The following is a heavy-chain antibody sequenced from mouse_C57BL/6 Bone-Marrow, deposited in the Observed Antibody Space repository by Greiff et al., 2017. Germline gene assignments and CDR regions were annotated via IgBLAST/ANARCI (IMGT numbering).Heavy chain of an antibody. CDR2: ISRGSSTI. J-gene: IGHJ2*01. CDR3: ASGWGVGGTDY. Sequence: EVHLVESGGGLVKPGGSLKLSCAASGFTFSDYGMHWVRQAPEKGLEWVAYISRGSSTIYYADTVKGRFTISRDNDKNTRFLQMDSLRFEDTAMYFCASGWGVGGTDYWGQGTTLTVSS. V-gene: IGHV5-17*01. CDR1: GFTFSDYG. D-gene: IGHD3-3*01.